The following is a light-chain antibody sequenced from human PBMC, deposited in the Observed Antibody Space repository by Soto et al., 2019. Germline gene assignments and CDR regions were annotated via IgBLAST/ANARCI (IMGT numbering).Light chain of an antibody. J-gene: IGKJ1*01. V-gene: IGKV3-20*01. CDR2: GAS. CDR3: QQYCSSRT. CDR1: QSVSSSY. Sequence: EIVLTQSPGTLSLSPGERATLSCRASQSVSSSYLAWYQQKPGQAPRLLIYGASSGTTGIPDRFSGGGSGADFTFNIGSLEPGGVAVYYGQQYCSSRTFGQGTKVESK.